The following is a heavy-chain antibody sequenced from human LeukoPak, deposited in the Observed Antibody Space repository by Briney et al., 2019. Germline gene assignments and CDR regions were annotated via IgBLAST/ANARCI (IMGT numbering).Heavy chain of an antibody. CDR2: IKQDGSEK. D-gene: IGHD6-13*01. CDR1: GFTFSSYW. CDR3: ARDRAPAGTVWFGP. Sequence: GGSLRLSCAASGFTFSSYWMSWVRQAPGKGLEWVANIKQDGSEKYYVDSVKGRFTISRDNAKNSLYLQMNSLRAEDTAVYYCARDRAPAGTVWFGPWGQGTLVTVSS. V-gene: IGHV3-7*01. J-gene: IGHJ5*02.